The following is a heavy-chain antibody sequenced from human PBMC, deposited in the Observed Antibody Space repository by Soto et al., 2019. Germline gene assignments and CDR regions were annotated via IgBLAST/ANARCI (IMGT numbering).Heavy chain of an antibody. CDR1: GFTFSNYG. CDR2: IWHDGNNK. Sequence: QVQLVESGGGVVQPGRSLRLSCAASGFTFSNYGMHWVRQAPGKGLEWVAIIWHDGNNKYYADSVRGRFIISRDNTKNRLYLQMNSLRAEDTAVYYCASVLVGASDSYGLDVWGQGPPVTVSS. D-gene: IGHD1-26*01. V-gene: IGHV3-33*01. CDR3: ASVLVGASDSYGLDV. J-gene: IGHJ6*02.